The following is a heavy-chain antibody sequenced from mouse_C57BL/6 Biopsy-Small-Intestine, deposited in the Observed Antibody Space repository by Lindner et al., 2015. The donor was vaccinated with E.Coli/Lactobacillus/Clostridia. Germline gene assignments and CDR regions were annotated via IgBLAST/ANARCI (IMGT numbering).Heavy chain of an antibody. CDR3: ARNPSTYYGLDV. CDR2: INPGGGST. D-gene: IGHD1-1*01. CDR1: GYTFTYYF. V-gene: IGHV1S22*01. Sequence: SVKVSCKASGYTFTYYFIYWVRQAPGQGLEWMGIINPGGGSTTYAQKFQGRVTMTRDTSTSTVYLDLSSLSSEDTAVYYCARNPSTYYGLDVWGQGTTVTVSS. J-gene: IGHJ1*01.